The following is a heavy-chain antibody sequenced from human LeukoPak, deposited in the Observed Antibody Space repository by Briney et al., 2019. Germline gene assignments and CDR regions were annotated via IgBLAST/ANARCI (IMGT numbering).Heavy chain of an antibody. CDR1: GGSISSGGYS. Sequence: SETLSLTCAVSGGSISSGGYSWSWIRQPPGKGLEWIGYIYHSGSTYYNPSLKSRVTISVDRSKNQFSLKLSSVTAADTAVYYRARGVDWFDPWGQGTLVSVSS. CDR2: IYHSGST. D-gene: IGHD2-15*01. CDR3: ARGVDWFDP. V-gene: IGHV4-30-2*01. J-gene: IGHJ5*02.